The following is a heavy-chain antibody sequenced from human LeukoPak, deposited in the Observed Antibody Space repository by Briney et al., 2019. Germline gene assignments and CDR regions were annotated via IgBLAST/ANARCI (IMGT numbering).Heavy chain of an antibody. J-gene: IGHJ4*02. V-gene: IGHV4-34*01. CDR3: ARGPSNLYYYDSSGYETFDY. Sequence: PSETLSLTCAVYGGSFSDYYWSLIRQPPGKGLEWIGEINHSGSTNYNLSLKSRVTISVDTSKNQFSLKLSSVTAADTAVYYCARGPSNLYYYDSSGYETFDYWGQGTLVTVSS. D-gene: IGHD3-22*01. CDR2: INHSGST. CDR1: GGSFSDYY.